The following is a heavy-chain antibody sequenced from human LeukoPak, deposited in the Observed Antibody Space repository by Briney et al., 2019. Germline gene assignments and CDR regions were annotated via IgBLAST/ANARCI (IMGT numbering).Heavy chain of an antibody. Sequence: SVKVSCKASGGTFSSYAISWVRQAPGQGLEWMGRIIPIFGTANYAQKFQGRVTITTDESTSTAYMELSSLRSEDTAVYYCARVSYDFWSGYYTDYWGQGTLVTVSS. J-gene: IGHJ4*02. CDR3: ARVSYDFWSGYYTDY. CDR2: IIPIFGTA. CDR1: GGTFSSYA. V-gene: IGHV1-69*05. D-gene: IGHD3-3*01.